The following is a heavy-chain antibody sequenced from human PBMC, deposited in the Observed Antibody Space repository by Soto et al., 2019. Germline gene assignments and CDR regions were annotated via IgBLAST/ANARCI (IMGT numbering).Heavy chain of an antibody. D-gene: IGHD3-9*01. CDR3: ARGVNDILTGYYTQAYYYGMDV. J-gene: IGHJ6*02. Sequence: ASVKVSCKASGGTFSSYASIWVRQAPGQGLEWMGGIIPIFGTANYAQKFQGRVTITADESTSTAYMELSSLRSEDTAVYYCARGVNDILTGYYTQAYYYGMDVWGQGTTVTVSS. V-gene: IGHV1-69*13. CDR2: IIPIFGTA. CDR1: GGTFSSYA.